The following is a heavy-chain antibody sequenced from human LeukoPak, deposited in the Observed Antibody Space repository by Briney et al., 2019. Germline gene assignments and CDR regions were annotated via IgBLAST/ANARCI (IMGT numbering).Heavy chain of an antibody. Sequence: SGGSLRLSCAASGFTFDDYAMHWVRQAPGKGLEWVSGISWNSGSMGYADSVKGRFTISRDNAKNSLYLQMNSLRAEDTALYYCAKGFTAMVTPFDYWGQGTLVTVSS. CDR2: ISWNSGSM. D-gene: IGHD5-18*01. V-gene: IGHV3-9*01. CDR1: GFTFDDYA. J-gene: IGHJ4*02. CDR3: AKGFTAMVTPFDY.